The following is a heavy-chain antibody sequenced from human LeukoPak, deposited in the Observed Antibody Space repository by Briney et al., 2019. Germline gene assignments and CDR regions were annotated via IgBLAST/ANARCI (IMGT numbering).Heavy chain of an antibody. CDR1: GYSISSGYY. CDR2: MYHSGST. CDR3: AVSSGWYKIDY. D-gene: IGHD6-19*01. V-gene: IGHV4-38-2*02. J-gene: IGHJ4*02. Sequence: SETLSLTCTVSGYSISSGYYWGWIRQPPGKGLEWIGEMYHSGSTNYNPSLKSRVTISVDKSKNQFSLKLSSVTAADTAVYYCAVSSGWYKIDYWGQGTLVTVSS.